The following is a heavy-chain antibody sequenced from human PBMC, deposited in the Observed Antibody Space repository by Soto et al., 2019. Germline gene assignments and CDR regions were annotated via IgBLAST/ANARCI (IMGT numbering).Heavy chain of an antibody. V-gene: IGHV1-2*02. J-gene: IGHJ6*04. CDR2: INPNSGGT. CDR1: GYTFTGYY. CDR3: ARDRRVLMVYTAGGMDV. D-gene: IGHD2-8*01. Sequence: GASVKVSCKASGYTFTGYYMHWVRQAPGQGLEWMGWINPNSGGTNYAQKFQGRVTMTRDTSISTAYMELSRLRSDDTAVYYCARDRRVLMVYTAGGMDVWGKGTSRTVSS.